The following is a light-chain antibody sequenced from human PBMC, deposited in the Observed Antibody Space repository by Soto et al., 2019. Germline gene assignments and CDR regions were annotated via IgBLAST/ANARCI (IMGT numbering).Light chain of an antibody. CDR3: QQYGSSGT. J-gene: IGKJ1*01. CDR1: QNVNNF. V-gene: IGKV1-39*01. CDR2: GAS. Sequence: PSSLSSSVGDSVTITCRSSQNVNNFLHWYQQKPGKAPDLLIYGASRLQIGVPSRFTGSGSETDFTLTISSLQPEDFAVYYCQQYGSSGTFGQGTKVDIK.